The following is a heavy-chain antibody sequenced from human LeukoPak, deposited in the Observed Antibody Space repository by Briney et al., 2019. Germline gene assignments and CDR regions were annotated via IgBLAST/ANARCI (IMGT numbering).Heavy chain of an antibody. CDR1: GFTFSGYS. J-gene: IGHJ4*02. Sequence: GSLRLSCVASGFTFSGYSMNWVRQTPGKGLEWISYIATSSGTIYHADSVKGRFSTSRDNAKNSVYLQMNSLRADDTAMYYCVRGGLDHWGQGALVTVSS. CDR3: VRGGLDH. V-gene: IGHV3-48*04. D-gene: IGHD5-12*01. CDR2: IATSSGTI.